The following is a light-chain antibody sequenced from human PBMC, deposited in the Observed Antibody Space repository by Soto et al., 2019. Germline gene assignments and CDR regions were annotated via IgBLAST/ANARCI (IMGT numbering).Light chain of an antibody. CDR2: KAS. V-gene: IGKV1-5*03. CDR3: QHYNSYSEA. Sequence: DIQMTQSPSTLSGSVGDRVTLTFRASQTISSWLAWYQQKPGKAPKLLIDKASTLKSGVPSRFSGSGSGTEFTLTSSSLQPDDFATYYCQHYNSYSEAFGQGTKVDIK. CDR1: QTISSW. J-gene: IGKJ1*01.